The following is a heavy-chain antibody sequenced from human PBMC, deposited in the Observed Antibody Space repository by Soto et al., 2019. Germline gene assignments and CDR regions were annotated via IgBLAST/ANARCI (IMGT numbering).Heavy chain of an antibody. V-gene: IGHV3-7*05. CDR3: ARDRFPGNCGRDCTYFDY. D-gene: IGHD2-21*02. Sequence: GGSLRLSCAASGFTFSSYWMSWVRQAPGKGLEWVANIKQDGREKYYVDSVKGRFTISRDNAKNSLYLQMDSLRAEDTAVYYCARDRFPGNCGRDCTYFDYRAQRTLVTGSS. CDR2: IKQDGREK. J-gene: IGHJ4*02. CDR1: GFTFSSYW.